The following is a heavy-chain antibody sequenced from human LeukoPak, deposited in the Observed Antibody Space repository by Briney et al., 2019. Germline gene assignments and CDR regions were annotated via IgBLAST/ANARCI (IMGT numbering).Heavy chain of an antibody. CDR2: INHSGST. Sequence: SETLSLTCAVYGGSFSGYYWSWIRQPPGKGLEWIGEINHSGSTNYNPSLKSRVTISVDTSKNQFSLKLSSVTAADTAVYYCARGHGTHWGQGTLVTGSS. V-gene: IGHV4-34*01. J-gene: IGHJ4*02. CDR1: GGSFSGYY. D-gene: IGHD1-26*01. CDR3: ARGHGTH.